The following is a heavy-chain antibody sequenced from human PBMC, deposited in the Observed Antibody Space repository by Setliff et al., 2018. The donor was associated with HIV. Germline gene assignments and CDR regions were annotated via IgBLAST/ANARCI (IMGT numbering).Heavy chain of an antibody. CDR1: GFSLSTSGMG. V-gene: IGHV2-5*02. CDR2: IYWDDDP. Sequence: KSGPTLVNPTETLTLTCTFSGFSLSTSGMGVGWVRQPPGKALEWVALIYWDDDPRYNPSLKSRLTIVKDTSKSLVVLVMTNMDPADTAAYFCVHRPGPSYFDFWGPGTLVTVSS. CDR3: VHRPGPSYFDF. J-gene: IGHJ4*02.